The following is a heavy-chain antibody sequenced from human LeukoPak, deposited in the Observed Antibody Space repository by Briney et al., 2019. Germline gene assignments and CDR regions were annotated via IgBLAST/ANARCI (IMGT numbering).Heavy chain of an antibody. J-gene: IGHJ4*02. CDR2: INPNSGGT. V-gene: IGHV1-2*02. D-gene: IGHD3-10*01. CDR1: GYTFTGYY. Sequence: ASLKVSCKASGYTFTGYYMHWVQQAPGQGLEWMGWINPNSGGTNYAQKFQGRVTMTRDTSISTAYIELSRLRSDDTAVYYCARAERSMVRGVIIYWGQGTLVTVSS. CDR3: ARAERSMVRGVIIY.